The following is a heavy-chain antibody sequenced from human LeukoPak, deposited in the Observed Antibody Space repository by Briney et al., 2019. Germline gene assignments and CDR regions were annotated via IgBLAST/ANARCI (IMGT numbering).Heavy chain of an antibody. Sequence: GGSLKLSCAASGFTFSNYAMTWVRQAPGKGLEWVSSFTASGGRTYYADSVKGRFTTSRDNSKNTLYLQLNSLSAADTALYFCAKGLSDPNLVLDSWGQGTLVTVSS. CDR3: AKGLSDPNLVLDS. V-gene: IGHV3-23*01. J-gene: IGHJ4*02. D-gene: IGHD2-8*02. CDR2: FTASGGRT. CDR1: GFTFSNYA.